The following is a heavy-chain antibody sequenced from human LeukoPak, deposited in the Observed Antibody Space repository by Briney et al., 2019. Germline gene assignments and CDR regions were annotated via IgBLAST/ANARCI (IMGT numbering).Heavy chain of an antibody. CDR1: GGSFSGYY. Sequence: KPSETLSLTCAVYGGSFSGYYWSWIRQPPGKGLEWIAHIYNGVNTNYNPSLKSRVTISVDTSKNQFSLKLSSVTAADTAVYYCARYRGSKWIQLGSPFDYWGQGTLVTVSS. D-gene: IGHD5-18*01. CDR2: IYNGVNT. J-gene: IGHJ4*02. V-gene: IGHV4-34*01. CDR3: ARYRGSKWIQLGSPFDY.